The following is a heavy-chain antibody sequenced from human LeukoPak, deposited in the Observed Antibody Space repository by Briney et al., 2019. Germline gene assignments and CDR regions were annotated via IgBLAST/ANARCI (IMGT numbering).Heavy chain of an antibody. V-gene: IGHV4-39*07. CDR3: AREMGGDFWSGYYYYMDV. Sequence: SETLSLTCTVSGGSISSSSYYWGWIRQPPGKGLEWIGSIYYSGSTYYNPSLKSRVTISVDTSKNQFSLKLSSVTAADTAVYYCAREMGGDFWSGYYYYMDVWGKGTTVTVSS. D-gene: IGHD3-3*01. CDR2: IYYSGST. J-gene: IGHJ6*03. CDR1: GGSISSSSYY.